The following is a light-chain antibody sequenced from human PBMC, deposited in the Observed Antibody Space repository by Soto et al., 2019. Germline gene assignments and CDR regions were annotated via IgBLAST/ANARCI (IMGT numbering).Light chain of an antibody. V-gene: IGKV3-20*01. J-gene: IGKJ1*01. CDR2: GAS. Sequence: IVLTQSPGTLSLSPGERATLSCRASQSVSSSYLAWYQQKPGQAPRLLIYGASSRATGIPDRFSGSGSGTDFTFTISRLEPEDFAVYYCQQYGSSPQTFGQGTKVDIK. CDR3: QQYGSSPQT. CDR1: QSVSSSY.